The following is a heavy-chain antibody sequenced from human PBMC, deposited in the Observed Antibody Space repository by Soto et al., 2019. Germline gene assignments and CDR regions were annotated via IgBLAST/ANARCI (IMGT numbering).Heavy chain of an antibody. Sequence: SVKVSCKASGGTFSSYTISWVRQAPGQGLEWMGRIIPILGIANYAQRFQGRVTITADKSTSTAYMELSSLRSEDTAVYYCARSGALGGTTGQWGQGTLVTVSS. J-gene: IGHJ4*02. CDR3: ARSGALGGTTGQ. CDR1: GGTFSSYT. CDR2: IIPILGIA. V-gene: IGHV1-69*02. D-gene: IGHD1-1*01.